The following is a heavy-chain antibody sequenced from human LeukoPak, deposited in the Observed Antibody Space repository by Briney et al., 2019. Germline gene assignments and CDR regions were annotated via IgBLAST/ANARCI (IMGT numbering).Heavy chain of an antibody. D-gene: IGHD1-14*01. CDR2: ISGSSSTI. Sequence: GGSLRLSCAASGFIFSSYSMNWVRQAPGKGLEWVSYISGSSSTIYYADSVKGRFTISRDNARNSLYLQMNSLRVEDTAVYYFGREILEPGKTLTYWGQGSLITVSS. V-gene: IGHV3-48*01. CDR3: GREILEPGKTLTY. J-gene: IGHJ4*02. CDR1: GFIFSSYS.